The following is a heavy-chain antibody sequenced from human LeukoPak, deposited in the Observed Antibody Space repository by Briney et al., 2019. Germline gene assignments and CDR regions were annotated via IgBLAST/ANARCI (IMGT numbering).Heavy chain of an antibody. V-gene: IGHV3-23*01. Sequence: GGSLRLSCAASGFIFSTFDMSWVRQAPGKGLEWVSGISGTGGATYYADSVKGRFTISRDNSKNTLYLQMNSLRAEDTAVYYCAKARLTVVDYHYYGMDVWGQGTTVAVSS. CDR1: GFIFSTFD. CDR2: ISGTGGAT. D-gene: IGHD3-22*01. CDR3: AKARLTVVDYHYYGMDV. J-gene: IGHJ6*02.